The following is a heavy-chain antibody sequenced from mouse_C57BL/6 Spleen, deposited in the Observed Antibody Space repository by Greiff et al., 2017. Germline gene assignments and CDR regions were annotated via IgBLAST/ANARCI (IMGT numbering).Heavy chain of an antibody. J-gene: IGHJ2*01. Sequence: VQLQESGPELVKPGASVKISCKASGYAFSSSWMNWVKQRPGKGLEWIGRIYPGDGDTNYNGKFKGKATLTADKSSSTAYMQLSSLTSEDSAVYFCARWGLDYGSSYDYWGQGTTLTVSS. V-gene: IGHV1-82*01. CDR2: IYPGDGDT. CDR3: ARWGLDYGSSYDY. CDR1: GYAFSSSW. D-gene: IGHD1-1*01.